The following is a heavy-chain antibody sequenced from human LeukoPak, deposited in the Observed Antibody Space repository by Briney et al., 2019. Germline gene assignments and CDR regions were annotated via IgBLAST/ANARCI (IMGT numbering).Heavy chain of an antibody. Sequence: TSQTLSLTCTVSGGSISSGSYYWSWIRQPAGKGLEWIGRIYTLGSTNYNPSLKSRVTISVDTSKNQFSLKLSSVTAADTAVYYCAREEALGSGSFDYWGQGTLVTVSS. CDR2: IYTLGST. CDR1: GGSISSGSYY. CDR3: AREEALGSGSFDY. D-gene: IGHD1-26*01. V-gene: IGHV4-61*02. J-gene: IGHJ4*02.